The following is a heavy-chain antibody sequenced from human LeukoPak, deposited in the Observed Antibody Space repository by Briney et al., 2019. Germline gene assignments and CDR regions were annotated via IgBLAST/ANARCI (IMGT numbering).Heavy chain of an antibody. V-gene: IGHV3-20*04. J-gene: IGHJ5*02. CDR1: GFTFSSYS. D-gene: IGHD2/OR15-2a*01. CDR3: ARDPTSTHNWFDP. CDR2: INWNGGST. Sequence: GGSLRLSCAASGFTFSSYSMSWVRQAPGKGLEWVSGINWNGGSTGYADSVKGRFTISRDNAKNSLYLQMNSLRAEDTALYYCARDPTSTHNWFDPWGQGTLVTVSS.